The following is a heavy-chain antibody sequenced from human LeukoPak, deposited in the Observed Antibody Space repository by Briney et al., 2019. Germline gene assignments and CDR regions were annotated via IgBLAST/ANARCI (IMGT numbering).Heavy chain of an antibody. CDR2: INPNSGGT. V-gene: IGHV1-2*02. J-gene: IGHJ4*02. D-gene: IGHD2-15*01. CDR1: GYTFTGYY. Sequence: ASVKVSCKASGYTFTGYYMHWVRQAPGQGLEWMGWINPNSGGTNYAQKFQGRVTMTRDTSISTAYMELSRLRSDDTAVYYCAREVVAATTSAVDFDYWGQGTLVTVSS. CDR3: AREVVAATTSAVDFDY.